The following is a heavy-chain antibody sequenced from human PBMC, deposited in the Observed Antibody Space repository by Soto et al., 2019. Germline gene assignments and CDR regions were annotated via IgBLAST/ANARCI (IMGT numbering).Heavy chain of an antibody. CDR3: TTGRDDLHY. CDR1: GFTFDKFW. CDR2: IKSKTDGGTT. V-gene: IGHV3-15*07. Sequence: EVQLVESGGGLVKPGGSLRLSCAVSGFTFDKFWMNWVRQAPGKGLEWVGRIKSKTDGGTTDYAAPVKGRFTISRDDSKNMLYLQMNSLKTEDTGMYFCTTGRDDLHYWGHGTLVTVSS. J-gene: IGHJ4*01. D-gene: IGHD3-3*01.